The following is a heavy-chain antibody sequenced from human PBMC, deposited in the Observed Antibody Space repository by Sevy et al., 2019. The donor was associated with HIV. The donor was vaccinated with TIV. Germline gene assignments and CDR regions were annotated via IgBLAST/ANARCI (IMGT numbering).Heavy chain of an antibody. Sequence: SETLSLTCSVSGASASSANDYWSWIRQAPGKGLEWIGNVFYFGSTNYNPSLKSRVTISLDMSKKQISLKLTSVTAADTAVYYCARDQYYETSTGLYAIDVWGQGTTVTVSS. J-gene: IGHJ6*02. V-gene: IGHV4-61*01. CDR1: GASASSANDY. CDR2: VFYFGST. D-gene: IGHD3-9*01. CDR3: ARDQYYETSTGLYAIDV.